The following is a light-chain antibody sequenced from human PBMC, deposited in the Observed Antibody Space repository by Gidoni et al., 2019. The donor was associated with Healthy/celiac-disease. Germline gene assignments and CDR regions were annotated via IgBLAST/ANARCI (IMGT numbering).Light chain of an antibody. V-gene: IGLV6-57*04. CDR1: SGSIASNY. J-gene: IGLJ2*01. Sequence: NFMLTQPHSVSESPGKTVTISCTRSSGSIASNYVQWYQQRPGSAPTTVIYEDNQRPSGVPDRFSGSIDSSSNSASLTISGRKTEDEADYYCQSYESSRVVFGGGTKLTVL. CDR2: EDN. CDR3: QSYESSRVV.